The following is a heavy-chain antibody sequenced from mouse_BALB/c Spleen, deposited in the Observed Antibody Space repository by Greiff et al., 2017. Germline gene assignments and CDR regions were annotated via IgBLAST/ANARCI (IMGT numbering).Heavy chain of an antibody. J-gene: IGHJ3*01. D-gene: IGHD2-3*01. CDR3: ARDRYDGYSFAY. Sequence: VQLQESGPGLVAPSQSLSITCTVSGFSLTSYGVHWVRQPPGKGLEWLGVIWAGGSTNYNSALMSRLSISKDNSKSQVFLKMNSLQTDDTAMYYCARDRYDGYSFAYWGQGTLVTVSA. CDR2: IWAGGST. V-gene: IGHV2-9*02. CDR1: GFSLTSYG.